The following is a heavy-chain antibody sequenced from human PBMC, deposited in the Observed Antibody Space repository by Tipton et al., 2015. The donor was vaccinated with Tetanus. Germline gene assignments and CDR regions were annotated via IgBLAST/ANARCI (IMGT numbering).Heavy chain of an antibody. Sequence: TLSLTCTVSGGSISSYYWSWIRQPPGKGLEWIGYIYYSGSTNYNPSLKSRVTISVDTSKNQFSLKLSSVTAADTAGYYCARDSQVASGWGGAFDIWGQGTMVPVSS. CDR2: IYYSGST. J-gene: IGHJ3*02. CDR3: ARDSQVASGWGGAFDI. V-gene: IGHV4-59*01. CDR1: GGSISSYY. D-gene: IGHD6-19*01.